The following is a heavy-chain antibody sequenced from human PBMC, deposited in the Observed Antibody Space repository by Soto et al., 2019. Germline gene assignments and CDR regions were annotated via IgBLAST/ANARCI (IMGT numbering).Heavy chain of an antibody. D-gene: IGHD6-6*01. CDR3: ARDPPASSSFDY. CDR1: GFTFSSYA. CDR2: ISYDGSNK. Sequence: ESGGGVVQPGRSLKLSCAASGFTFSSYAMHWVRQAPGKGLEWVAVISYDGSNKYYADSVKGRFTISRDNSKNTLYLQMNSLRAEDTAVYYCARDPPASSSFDYWGQGTLVTVSS. V-gene: IGHV3-30-3*01. J-gene: IGHJ4*02.